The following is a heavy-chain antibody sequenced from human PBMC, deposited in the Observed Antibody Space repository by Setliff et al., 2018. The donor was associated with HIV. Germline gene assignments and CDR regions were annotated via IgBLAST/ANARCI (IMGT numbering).Heavy chain of an antibody. Sequence: SETLSLTCTVSGGSISSGSYYWSWIRQPAGKGLEWIGHIYTSGSTNYNPSLKSRVTISVDTSKNQFSLKLSSVTAADTAVYYCARVDTAIYGMDVWGQGTTVTSP. J-gene: IGHJ6*02. CDR2: IYTSGST. V-gene: IGHV4-61*09. D-gene: IGHD5-18*01. CDR1: GGSISSGSYY. CDR3: ARVDTAIYGMDV.